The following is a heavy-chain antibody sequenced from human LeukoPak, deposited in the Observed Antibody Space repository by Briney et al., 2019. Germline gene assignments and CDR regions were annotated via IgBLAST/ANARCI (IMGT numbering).Heavy chain of an antibody. D-gene: IGHD3-10*01. J-gene: IGHJ3*02. CDR2: INTNTGNP. Sequence: GASVKVSCKASGYTFTSYAMNWVRQAPGQGLEWMGWINTNTGNPTYAQGFTGRFVFSLDTSVSTAYLQISSLKAEDTAVYYCARVGAYGSGSSDTGYDAFDIWGQGTMVTVSS. CDR1: GYTFTSYA. V-gene: IGHV7-4-1*02. CDR3: ARVGAYGSGSSDTGYDAFDI.